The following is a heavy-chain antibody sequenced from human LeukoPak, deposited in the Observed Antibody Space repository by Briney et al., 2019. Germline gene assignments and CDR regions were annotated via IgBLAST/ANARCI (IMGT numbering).Heavy chain of an antibody. CDR1: GYTFTSYG. V-gene: IGHV1-18*01. Sequence: GASVKVSCKASGYTFTSYGISWVRQAPGQGLEWMGWITTYNDYRNYAQKFQGRVTMTTDTSTSTAYMELRSLRSDDTAVYYCARDEARYSSGYYPNWFDPWGQGTLVTVSS. J-gene: IGHJ5*02. D-gene: IGHD3-22*01. CDR3: ARDEARYSSGYYPNWFDP. CDR2: ITTYNDYR.